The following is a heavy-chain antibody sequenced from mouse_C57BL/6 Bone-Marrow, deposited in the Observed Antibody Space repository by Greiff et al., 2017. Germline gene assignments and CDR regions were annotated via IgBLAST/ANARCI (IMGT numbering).Heavy chain of an antibody. CDR1: GYTFTSYW. Sequence: VQLQQPGAELVMPGASVKLSCKASGYTFTSYWMHWVKQRPGQGLEWIGEIDPSDSYTNYNQKFKGKSTLTVDKSSSTAYMQLSSLTSEDSAVYYCARGGLLDFDYGGQGTTLTVSS. J-gene: IGHJ2*01. V-gene: IGHV1-69*01. CDR3: ARGGLLDFDY. D-gene: IGHD1-1*01. CDR2: IDPSDSYT.